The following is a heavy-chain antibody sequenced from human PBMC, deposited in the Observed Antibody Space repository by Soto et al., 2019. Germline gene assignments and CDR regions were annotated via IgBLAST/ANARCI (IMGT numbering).Heavy chain of an antibody. CDR1: GFVFSGSA. Sequence: GGSLRLSCAASGFVFSGSAIHWVRQASGKGLEWVGRIRSRANNFATSSAASVKGRFTFSRDDSKNTAYLQMNTLKPEDTAVYYCARGQGAAIGDYYYHGMDVWGQGTTVTVSS. CDR2: IRSRANNFAT. CDR3: ARGQGAAIGDYYYHGMDV. D-gene: IGHD2-2*02. V-gene: IGHV3-73*01. J-gene: IGHJ6*02.